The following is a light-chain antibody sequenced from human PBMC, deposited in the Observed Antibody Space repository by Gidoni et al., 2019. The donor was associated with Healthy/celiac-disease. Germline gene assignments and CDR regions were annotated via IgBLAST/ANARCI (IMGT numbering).Light chain of an antibody. CDR2: SNN. Sequence: QSVLTQPPSASGTPGQRVTISCSGSSSHIGSNTVNWYQQLPGTAPKLLIYSNNQRPSGVPARFSCSTSGTSASLAISGLQSDDEADYYCAAWDYSLNCVVFGGGTKLTVL. J-gene: IGLJ2*01. CDR1: SSHIGSNT. CDR3: AAWDYSLNCVV. V-gene: IGLV1-44*01.